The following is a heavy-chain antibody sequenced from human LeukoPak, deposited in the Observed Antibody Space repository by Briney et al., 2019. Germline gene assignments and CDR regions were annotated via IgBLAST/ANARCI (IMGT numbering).Heavy chain of an antibody. J-gene: IGHJ4*02. D-gene: IGHD4-17*01. CDR1: GGSISSYY. CDR2: IYYSGST. CDR3: ARGGTVTTGDY. Sequence: SEPLSLTCTVSGGSISSYYWSWIRQPPGKGLEWIGYIYYSGSTNYNPSLKSRVTISVDTSKNQFSLKLSSVTAADTAVYYCARGGTVTTGDYWGQGTLVTVSS. V-gene: IGHV4-59*01.